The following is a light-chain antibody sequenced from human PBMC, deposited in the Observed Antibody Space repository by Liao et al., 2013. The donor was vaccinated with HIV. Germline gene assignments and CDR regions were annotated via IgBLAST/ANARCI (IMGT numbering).Light chain of an antibody. CDR1: KLGDKY. V-gene: IGLV3-1*01. CDR3: QAWDGSTASYV. J-gene: IGLJ1*01. CDR2: QDS. Sequence: SYELTQPPSFTVSPGQTASITCSGDKLGDKYACWYQQKPGQSPVLVFYQDSKRPSGIPERFSGSNSGNTASLTISGTQAMDEADYYCQAWDGSTASYVFGSGTKVTVL.